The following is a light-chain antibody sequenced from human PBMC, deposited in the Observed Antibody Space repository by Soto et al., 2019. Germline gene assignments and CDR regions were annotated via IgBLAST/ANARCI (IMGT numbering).Light chain of an antibody. CDR2: GQN. J-gene: IGLJ2*01. Sequence: QSVITQPPSAPGTTGQRVTDSCSRSSSKIGSNTVNWYQQLPRTAPKLLIDGQNQRPSGVPDRFSGYKSGTTAYLAISGLQSEDEADYYCAVCDNSLDERVFGGGTKVTVL. V-gene: IGLV1-44*01. CDR3: AVCDNSLDERV. CDR1: SSKIGSNT.